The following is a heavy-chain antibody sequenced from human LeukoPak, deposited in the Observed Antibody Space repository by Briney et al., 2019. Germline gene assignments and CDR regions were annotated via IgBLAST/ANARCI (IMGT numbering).Heavy chain of an antibody. CDR1: GFTFSSYT. V-gene: IGHV3-48*02. J-gene: IGHJ4*02. CDR3: VRDALHTAHFDY. CDR2: VSASSNI. Sequence: PGPSLRLSSAAAGFTFSSYTMNWVRPAPGKGLQWVSTVSASSNIHYSESVKGRFTISRDNARNSLYLQMNSLRDEDTAVYYCVRDALHTAHFDYWGQGTLVTVSS. D-gene: IGHD5-18*01.